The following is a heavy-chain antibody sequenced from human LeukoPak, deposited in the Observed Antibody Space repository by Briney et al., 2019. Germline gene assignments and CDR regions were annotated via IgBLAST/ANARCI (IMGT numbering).Heavy chain of an antibody. CDR3: ARFRRADYDFWSGEFNWFDP. J-gene: IGHJ5*02. Sequence: SQTLSLTCTVSGGSISSGGYYWSWIRQHPGQGLEWIGYIYYSGSTYCNPSLKSRVTISVDTSKNQFSLKLSSVTAADTAVYYCARFRRADYDFWSGEFNWFDPWGPGTLVTVSS. V-gene: IGHV4-31*03. D-gene: IGHD3-3*01. CDR2: IYYSGST. CDR1: GGSISSGGYY.